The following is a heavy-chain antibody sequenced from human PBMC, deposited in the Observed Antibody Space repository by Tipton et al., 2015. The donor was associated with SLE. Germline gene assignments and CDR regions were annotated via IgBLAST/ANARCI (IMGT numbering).Heavy chain of an antibody. CDR1: GGSISSYY. J-gene: IGHJ4*02. Sequence: TLSLTCTVSGGSISSYYWSWIRQAPGKGLEWIGYIYYSGSTNYNPSPKSRVTIYVDTSKNQFSLKLSSVTDADTAVYYCATGIAVAGTDYWGQGTLVTVSS. CDR2: IYYSGST. V-gene: IGHV4-59*08. CDR3: ATGIAVAGTDY. D-gene: IGHD6-19*01.